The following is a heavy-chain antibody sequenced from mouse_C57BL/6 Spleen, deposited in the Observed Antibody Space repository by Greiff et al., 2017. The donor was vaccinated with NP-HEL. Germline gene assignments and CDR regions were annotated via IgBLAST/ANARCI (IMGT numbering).Heavy chain of an antibody. D-gene: IGHD1-1*01. V-gene: IGHV1-9*01. Sequence: LQESGAELLKPGASVKLSCKATGYTFTGYWIEWVKQRPGHGLEWIGELLPGSGSTIYNEKFKGKATFTADTSSNTAYMQLSSLTTEDSAIYYCARNYGSSYVYWYFDDWGTGTTVTVSA. CDR2: LLPGSGST. CDR1: GYTFTGYW. J-gene: IGHJ1*03. CDR3: ARNYGSSYVYWYFDD.